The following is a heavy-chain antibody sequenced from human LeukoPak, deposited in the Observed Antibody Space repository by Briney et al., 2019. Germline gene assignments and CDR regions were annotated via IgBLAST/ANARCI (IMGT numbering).Heavy chain of an antibody. J-gene: IGHJ4*02. D-gene: IGHD4-23*01. V-gene: IGHV3-53*01. CDR1: GFTVSSNY. CDR3: ARASILYGGFDY. CDR2: IYSGGST. Sequence: RGSLRLSCAASGFTVSSNYMSWVRQAPGKGLEWVSVIYSGGSTYYADSVKGRFTISRDNSKNTLYLQMNSLRAEDTAVYYCARASILYGGFDYWGQGTLVTVSS.